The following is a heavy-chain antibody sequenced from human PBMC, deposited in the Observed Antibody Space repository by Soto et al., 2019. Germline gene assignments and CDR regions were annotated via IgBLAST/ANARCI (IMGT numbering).Heavy chain of an antibody. CDR1: GFTFSTYA. Sequence: EVKLVQSGGGLVQPGGSLRLSCVASGFTFSTYAMSWVRQAPGKGLEWVAGIGASDGGTYYADSVKGRFTISRDNSKNTLYLQLNSLRFEDTAVYYCAKDDFTDRGNDYFDYWGPGTLVTVSS. CDR2: IGASDGGT. D-gene: IGHD2-15*01. J-gene: IGHJ4*02. V-gene: IGHV3-23*04. CDR3: AKDDFTDRGNDYFDY.